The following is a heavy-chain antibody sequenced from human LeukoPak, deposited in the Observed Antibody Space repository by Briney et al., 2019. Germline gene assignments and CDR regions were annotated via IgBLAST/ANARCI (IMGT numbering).Heavy chain of an antibody. D-gene: IGHD3-10*01. J-gene: IGHJ4*02. CDR1: GFTFKNYA. Sequence: GGSLRLSCTASGFTFKNYAMSWVRQAPGKGLEWVSAISGEGGSTYYADSVKGRFTISRDNSRNTLYLQVDSLRAEDTAVYYCAREDSNSYGSGSYYNDDCWGQGTLVTVSS. V-gene: IGHV3-23*01. CDR3: AREDSNSYGSGSYYNDDC. CDR2: ISGEGGST.